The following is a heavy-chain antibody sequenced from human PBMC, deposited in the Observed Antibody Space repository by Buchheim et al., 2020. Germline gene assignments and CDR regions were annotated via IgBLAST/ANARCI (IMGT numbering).Heavy chain of an antibody. V-gene: IGHV4-34*01. CDR2: INHSGST. Sequence: QVQLQQWGAGLLKPSETLSLTCAVYGGSFSGYYWSWIRQPPGKGLEWIGEINHSGSTNYNPSLKSRVTISVDTSKNQFSLKLSSVTAADTAVYYCARGADDSSGWMDYWGQGTL. CDR1: GGSFSGYY. D-gene: IGHD6-19*01. J-gene: IGHJ4*02. CDR3: ARGADDSSGWMDY.